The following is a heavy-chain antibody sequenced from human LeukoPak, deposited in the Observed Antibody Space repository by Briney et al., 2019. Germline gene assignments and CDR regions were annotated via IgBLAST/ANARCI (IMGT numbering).Heavy chain of an antibody. CDR3: ARDPIAAAGITFDY. V-gene: IGHV3-7*03. CDR1: GFTFSSYW. J-gene: IGHJ4*02. D-gene: IGHD6-13*01. Sequence: GGSLRLSCAASGFTFSSYWMSWVRQAPGKGLEWVANIKQDGSEKYYVDSVKGRFTISRDNAKNSLYPQMNSLRAEDTAVYYCARDPIAAAGITFDYWGQGTLVTVSS. CDR2: IKQDGSEK.